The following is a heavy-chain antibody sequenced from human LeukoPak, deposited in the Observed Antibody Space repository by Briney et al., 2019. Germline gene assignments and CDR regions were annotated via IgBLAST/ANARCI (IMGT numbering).Heavy chain of an antibody. J-gene: IGHJ5*02. CDR1: GYTFTGYY. V-gene: IGHV1-2*02. CDR2: INPNSGGT. Sequence: ASVKVSCKASGYTFTGYYMHWVRQAPGQRLEWMGWINPNSGGTKYAQKFQGRVTMTRDTSISTAYMELSRLRSDDTAVYYCARDRKTGTTSWFDPWGQGTLVTVSS. D-gene: IGHD1-7*01. CDR3: ARDRKTGTTSWFDP.